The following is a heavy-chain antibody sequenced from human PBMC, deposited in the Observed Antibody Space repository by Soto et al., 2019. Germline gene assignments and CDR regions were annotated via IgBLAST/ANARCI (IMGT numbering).Heavy chain of an antibody. CDR1: TFTFSSYG. Sequence: QVQLVESGGGVVQPGRSLRLSCAASTFTFSSYGMHWVRQAPGKGLEWVAVISFDGRNKYYADPVKGRFTISRDNSKHTLYQQMNSLRAEDTAVYYCAKDRSTVVTSYYYYGMDVWGQGTTVTVSS. CDR3: AKDRSTVVTSYYYYGMDV. CDR2: ISFDGRNK. J-gene: IGHJ6*02. D-gene: IGHD4-4*01. V-gene: IGHV3-30*18.